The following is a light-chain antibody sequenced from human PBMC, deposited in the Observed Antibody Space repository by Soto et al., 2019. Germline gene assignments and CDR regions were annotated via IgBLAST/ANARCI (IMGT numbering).Light chain of an antibody. CDR2: LGS. CDR3: MQALQTPLT. Sequence: DIVMTQSPLSLPVTPGEPASFSCRSSQSLLDSNGYTYLDWYLQKPGQSPQLLIYLGSNRASGVPDRFSGSGSGTDFTLKISRVEAEDVGVYYCMQALQTPLTLGGGTKVEIK. CDR1: QSLLDSNGYTY. J-gene: IGKJ4*01. V-gene: IGKV2-28*01.